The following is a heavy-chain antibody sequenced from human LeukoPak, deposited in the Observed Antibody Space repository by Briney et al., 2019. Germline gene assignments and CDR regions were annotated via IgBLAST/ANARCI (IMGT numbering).Heavy chain of an antibody. Sequence: GGSLRLPCAASGFTFSDYYMSWIRQAPGKGLEWVSYISSSGSTIYYADSVKGRFTISRDNAKNSLYLQMNSLRAEDTAVYYCARGPPYYDFWSGYPRGGQGTLVTVSS. V-gene: IGHV3-11*01. CDR2: ISSSGSTI. D-gene: IGHD3-3*01. CDR3: ARGPPYYDFWSGYPR. J-gene: IGHJ4*02. CDR1: GFTFSDYY.